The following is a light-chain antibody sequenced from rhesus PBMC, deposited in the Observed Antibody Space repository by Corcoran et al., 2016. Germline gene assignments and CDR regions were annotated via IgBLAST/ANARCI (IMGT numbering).Light chain of an antibody. CDR1: QGITND. CDR2: EAS. CDR3: QHYYSTPYS. J-gene: IGKJ2*01. V-gene: IGKV1-25*01. Sequence: DIQMTQSPSSLSASVGDRVTITCRASQGITNDLAWYQKKQGEPPKLLIYEASSLQSGIPSGFSGSGSGTDFTRTISSLQSEDFATYDCQHYYSTPYSFGQGTKVEIK.